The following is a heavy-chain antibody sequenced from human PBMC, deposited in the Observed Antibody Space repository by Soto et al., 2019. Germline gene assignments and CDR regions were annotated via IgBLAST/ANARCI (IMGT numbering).Heavy chain of an antibody. CDR2: IYSGETT. CDR3: TRDGRGLGRLSLFEY. D-gene: IGHD2-21*02. CDR1: GVNVNSDD. V-gene: IGHV3-53*01. Sequence: PGGSLRLSCAASGVNVNSDDMNWVRQTPGKGLEWVASIYSGETTYYADSVRGRFTISSDKSKNTLYFQLSSLRIEDTAVYYCTRDGRGLGRLSLFEYWGQGVLVTVSS. J-gene: IGHJ4*02.